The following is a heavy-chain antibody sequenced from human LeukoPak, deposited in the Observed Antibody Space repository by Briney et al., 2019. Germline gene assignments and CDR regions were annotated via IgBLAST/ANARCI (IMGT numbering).Heavy chain of an antibody. D-gene: IGHD3-9*01. CDR3: ANWGDYDILTGYYVSDF. J-gene: IGHJ4*02. V-gene: IGHV3-23*01. Sequence: TGGSLRLSCAASGFLFRNYAMSSVRQAPGPGLAWVSAITRNRDSTYYSDSVKGRFTISRDDSKNTLYVEMNSLRAEDTAMYYRANWGDYDILTGYYVSDFWGQGTLVTVSS. CDR1: GFLFRNYA. CDR2: ITRNRDST.